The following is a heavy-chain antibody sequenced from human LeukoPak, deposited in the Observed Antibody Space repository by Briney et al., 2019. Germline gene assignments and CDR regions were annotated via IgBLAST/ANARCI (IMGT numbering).Heavy chain of an antibody. D-gene: IGHD2-2*01. Sequence: AFNARGSIAYYVDSVKGRFTMSRDNSKNTLYLQMNSLRAEDTAVYYCARRLTQYDCFDPWGQGILVTVSS. J-gene: IGHJ5*02. CDR2: FNARGSIA. V-gene: IGHV3-23*01. CDR3: ARRLTQYDCFDP.